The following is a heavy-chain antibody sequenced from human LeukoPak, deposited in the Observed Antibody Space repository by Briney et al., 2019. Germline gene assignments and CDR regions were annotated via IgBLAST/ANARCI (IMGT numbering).Heavy chain of an antibody. Sequence: SVKVSCKASGYTFTSYGISWVRQAPGQGLEWMGRIIPILGIANYAQKFQGRVTITADKSTSTAYMELSSLRSEDTAVYYCARDRMKYYDSSGTSNYYYYGMDVWGQGTTVTVSS. V-gene: IGHV1-69*04. D-gene: IGHD3-22*01. CDR3: ARDRMKYYDSSGTSNYYYYGMDV. CDR2: IIPILGIA. J-gene: IGHJ6*02. CDR1: GYTFTSYG.